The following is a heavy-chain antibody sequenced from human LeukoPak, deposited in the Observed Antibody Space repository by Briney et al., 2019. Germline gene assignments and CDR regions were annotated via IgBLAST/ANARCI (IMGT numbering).Heavy chain of an antibody. J-gene: IGHJ4*02. D-gene: IGHD1-14*01. Sequence: ASVKVSCKASGFTFTDYYLHWVRQAPGQGLEWMGRIILNGGATNYAQKFQGRVTLTRDTSISTAYMELSRQTSDDTAVYYCATDGGNHNFNYWGQGTVVTVSS. CDR1: GFTFTDYY. CDR3: ATDGGNHNFNY. V-gene: IGHV1-2*06. CDR2: IILNGGAT.